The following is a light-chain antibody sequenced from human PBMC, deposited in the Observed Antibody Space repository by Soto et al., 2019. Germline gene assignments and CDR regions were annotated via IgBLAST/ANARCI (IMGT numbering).Light chain of an antibody. J-gene: IGKJ4*01. CDR3: QHRATCPPSVT. CDR2: DVS. V-gene: IGKV3-11*01. CDR1: QSVGTF. Sequence: EVVLTQSPATLSLSPRARATLSCRASQSVGTFLSWYQQKPGQAPRLLIYDVSNRATGVPARFGGSGSGTDFTLTISKLEPEDFAVYYCQHRATCPPSVTFGGGTRV.